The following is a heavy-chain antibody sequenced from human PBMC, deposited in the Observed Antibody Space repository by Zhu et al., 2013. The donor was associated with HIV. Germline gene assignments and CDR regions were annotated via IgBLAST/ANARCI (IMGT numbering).Heavy chain of an antibody. V-gene: IGHV1-8*02. CDR2: MNPNSGNT. D-gene: IGHD2-15*01. J-gene: IGHJ5*02. Sequence: QVQLVQSGAEVKKPGASVKVSCKASGYTFTGYYMHWVRQAPGQGLEWMGWMNPNSGNTGYAQKFQGRVTMTRNTSISTAYMELSSLRSEDTAVYYCARGSAPIVVVVAATLSPFDPWAREPWSPSPQ. CDR3: ARGSAPIVVVVAATLSPFDP. CDR1: GYTFTGYY.